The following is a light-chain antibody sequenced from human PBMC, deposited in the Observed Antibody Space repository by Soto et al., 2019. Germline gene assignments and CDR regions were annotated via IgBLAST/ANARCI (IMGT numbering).Light chain of an antibody. CDR1: QSISSY. Sequence: DIQVTQSPSSLSASVGDRVTITCRAGQSISSYLNWYQQKPGKAPKLLIYAASSLQSGVPSRFSGSGSGTDFTLTISSLQPEDFATYYCQQSYSTPPAFGQGTKVDIK. CDR3: QQSYSTPPA. V-gene: IGKV1-39*01. J-gene: IGKJ1*01. CDR2: AAS.